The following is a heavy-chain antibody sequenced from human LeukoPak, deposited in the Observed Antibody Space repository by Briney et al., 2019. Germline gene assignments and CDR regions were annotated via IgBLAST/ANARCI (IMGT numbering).Heavy chain of an antibody. CDR3: ATDLPPTPITIFGVVRY. Sequence: ASVEVSCKVSGYTLTELPMHWVRQAPGKGLEWMGGFDPEDGETIYAQKFQGRVTMTEDTSTDTAYMELSSLRSEDTAVYYCATDLPPTPITIFGVVRYWGQGTLVTVSS. D-gene: IGHD3-3*01. V-gene: IGHV1-24*01. J-gene: IGHJ4*02. CDR1: GYTLTELP. CDR2: FDPEDGET.